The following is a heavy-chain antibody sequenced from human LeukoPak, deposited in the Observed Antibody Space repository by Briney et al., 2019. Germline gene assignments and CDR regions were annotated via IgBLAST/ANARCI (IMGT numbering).Heavy chain of an antibody. J-gene: IGHJ4*02. CDR2: IYPRDGST. Sequence: ASVKVSCKASGYTFTSYGISWVRQAPGQGLEWMGMIYPRDGSTSYAQNFQGRVTVTRDTSTTTIHMELRGLRSEDTAVYYCARDQEGFDYWGQGTVVTVSS. CDR1: GYTFTSYG. V-gene: IGHV1-46*01. CDR3: ARDQEGFDY.